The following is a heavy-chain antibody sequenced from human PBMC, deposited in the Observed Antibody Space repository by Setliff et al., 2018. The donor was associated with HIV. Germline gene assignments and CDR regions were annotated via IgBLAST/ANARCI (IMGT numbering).Heavy chain of an antibody. D-gene: IGHD6-19*01. J-gene: IGHJ1*01. Sequence: ASVKVSCKASGGTFSTYVWTWVRQATGQGLEWMGWMNPNSGNTGYAQKFQGRVTMTRNTSISTAYMELSSLRSEDTAVFYCARVAVPGLAYFPHWGQGTLVTVSS. CDR1: GGTFSTYV. CDR2: MNPNSGNT. V-gene: IGHV1-8*02. CDR3: ARVAVPGLAYFPH.